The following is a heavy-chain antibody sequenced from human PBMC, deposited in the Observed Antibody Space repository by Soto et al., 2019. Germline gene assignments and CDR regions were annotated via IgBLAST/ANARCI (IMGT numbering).Heavy chain of an antibody. Sequence: VGSLRLSCAASGFTFTRYSMNWARRAPGKGLEWVSSISSTTNYIYYGDSMKGRFTISRDNAKNSLYLEMNSLRAEDTAVYYCARESEDLTSNFDYWGQGTLVTVSS. CDR1: GFTFTRYS. CDR3: ARESEDLTSNFDY. CDR2: ISSTTNYI. V-gene: IGHV3-21*06. J-gene: IGHJ4*02.